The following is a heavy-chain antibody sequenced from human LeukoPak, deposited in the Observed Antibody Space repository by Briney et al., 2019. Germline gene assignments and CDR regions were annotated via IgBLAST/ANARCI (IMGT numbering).Heavy chain of an antibody. CDR1: GGSISSSS. CDR2: ISSSSSYI. Sequence: PSETLSLTCTVSGGSISSSSYYWGWIRQAPGKGLEWVSSISSSSSYIYYADSVKGRFTISRDNAKNSLYLQMNSLRAEDTAVYYCARATHLTGTTTFDYWGQGTLVTVSS. CDR3: ARATHLTGTTTFDY. J-gene: IGHJ4*02. V-gene: IGHV3-21*01. D-gene: IGHD1-20*01.